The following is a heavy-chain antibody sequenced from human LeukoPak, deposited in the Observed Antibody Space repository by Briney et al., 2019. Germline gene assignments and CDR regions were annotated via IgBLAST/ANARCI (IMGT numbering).Heavy chain of an antibody. J-gene: IGHJ4*02. D-gene: IGHD6-6*01. CDR2: INPNSGGT. V-gene: IGHV1-2*06. CDR1: GYTFTGYY. Sequence: ASVKVSCKASGYTFTGYYMHGVRQAPGQGLEWMGRINPNSGGTNYAQKFQGRVTMTRDTSISTAYMELGRLRSDDTAEYYCARVSFYSSSSSYWGQGTLVTVSS. CDR3: ARVSFYSSSSSY.